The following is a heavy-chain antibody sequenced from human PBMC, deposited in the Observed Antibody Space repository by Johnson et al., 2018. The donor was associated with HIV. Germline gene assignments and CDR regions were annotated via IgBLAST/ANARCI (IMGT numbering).Heavy chain of an antibody. CDR3: ARGRGALDI. D-gene: IGHD3-16*01. CDR2: ISSSGSTI. J-gene: IGHJ3*02. Sequence: VQLVESGGGLVQPGGSLRLSCAASGFTFSSYDMHWVRQATGKGLEWVSYISSSGSTIYYADSVEGRFTISRDNAKNSLYLQMNRLRDEDTAMYYCARGRGALDIWGQGTMVTVSS. CDR1: GFTFSSYD. V-gene: IGHV3-48*02.